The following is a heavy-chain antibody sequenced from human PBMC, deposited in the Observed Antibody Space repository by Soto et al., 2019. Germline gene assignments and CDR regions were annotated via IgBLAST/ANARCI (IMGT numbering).Heavy chain of an antibody. CDR3: TNLGVFTIFGVVIQNYGMDV. V-gene: IGHV3-73*01. CDR2: IRSKANSYAT. D-gene: IGHD3-3*01. J-gene: IGHJ6*02. Sequence: GGSLRLSCAASGFTFSGSAMHWVRQASGKGLEWVGRIRSKANSYATAYAASVKGRFTISRDDSKNTAYLQMNSLKTEDTAVYYCTNLGVFTIFGVVIQNYGMDVWGQGTTVTVSS. CDR1: GFTFSGSA.